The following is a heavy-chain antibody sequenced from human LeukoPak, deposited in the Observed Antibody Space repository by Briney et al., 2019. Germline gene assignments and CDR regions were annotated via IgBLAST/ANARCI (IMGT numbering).Heavy chain of an antibody. Sequence: GSLRLSCAASGFTFSSYAMSWVRQAPGKGLEWVSAISGSGGSTYYADSVKGRFTISRDNSKNTLYLQMNSLRAEDTAVYYCAKDLQGQYYYDSSGYYGFDHWGQGTLVTVSS. CDR2: ISGSGGST. CDR1: GFTFSSYA. CDR3: AKDLQGQYYYDSSGYYGFDH. D-gene: IGHD3-22*01. V-gene: IGHV3-23*01. J-gene: IGHJ4*02.